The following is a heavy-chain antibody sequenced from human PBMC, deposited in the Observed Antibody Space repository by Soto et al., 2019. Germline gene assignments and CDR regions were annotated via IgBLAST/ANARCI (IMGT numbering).Heavy chain of an antibody. Sequence: PGGSLRLSCAASGFTFSSYAVGWVRQAPGKGLEWVSLITYSGDSTYYADSVKGRFTISRDNSKNTLYLQMNSLRAEDTAVYYCAKYVSGTTRYFHYWGQGTLVTVSS. V-gene: IGHV3-23*01. CDR3: AKYVSGTTRYFHY. D-gene: IGHD1-20*01. J-gene: IGHJ4*02. CDR1: GFTFSSYA. CDR2: ITYSGDST.